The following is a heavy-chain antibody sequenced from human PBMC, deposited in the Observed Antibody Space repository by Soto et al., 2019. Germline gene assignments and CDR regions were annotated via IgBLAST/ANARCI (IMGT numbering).Heavy chain of an antibody. D-gene: IGHD3-3*01. CDR1: GFTFGDYA. V-gene: IGHV3-49*04. Sequence: GSLRLSCTAAGFTFGDYAMSWVRQAPGKGLEWVGFIRSKAYGGTTEYAASVKGRFTISRDDSKSIAYLQMNSLKTEDTAVYYCNGFWSGYYFHYYGMDVWGQGSTVTVSS. J-gene: IGHJ6*02. CDR3: NGFWSGYYFHYYGMDV. CDR2: IRSKAYGGTT.